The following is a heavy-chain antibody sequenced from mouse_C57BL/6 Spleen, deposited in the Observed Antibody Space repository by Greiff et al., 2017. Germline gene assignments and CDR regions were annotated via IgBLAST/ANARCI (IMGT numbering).Heavy chain of an antibody. D-gene: IGHD1-1*01. CDR3: ARSEGGIGTTLVALYYDAMDY. J-gene: IGHJ4*01. CDR2: IAPSDSYT. V-gene: IGHV1-69*01. Sequence: QVRLKQPGAELVMPGASVKLSCKASGYTFTSYWMHWVKQRPGQGLEWIGEIAPSDSYTNYNQKFKGKSTLTVDKSSSTAYMQLSSLTSEDSAVYYCARSEGGIGTTLVALYYDAMDYWGQGTSVTVSS. CDR1: GYTFTSYW.